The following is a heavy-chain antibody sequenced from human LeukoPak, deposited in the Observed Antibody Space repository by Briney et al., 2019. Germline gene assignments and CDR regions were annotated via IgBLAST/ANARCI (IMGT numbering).Heavy chain of an antibody. V-gene: IGHV3-23*01. D-gene: IGHD5-18*01. CDR2: ISGRGANT. J-gene: IGHJ4*02. Sequence: PGGSLRLSYTASGFTFSKCAMMWVREARGEGGEVSSTISGRGANTNYADSVTGRFPLSRDFSKTTLSLHMTGLRADDTAVYYCAKSGTGYSYADYFDYCGQGTLLTVSS. CDR3: AKSGTGYSYADYFDY. CDR1: GFTFSKCA.